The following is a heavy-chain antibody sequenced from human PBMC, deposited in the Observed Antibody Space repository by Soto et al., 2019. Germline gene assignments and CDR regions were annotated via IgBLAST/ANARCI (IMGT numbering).Heavy chain of an antibody. CDR2: ISAYNGNT. J-gene: IGHJ4*02. D-gene: IGHD5-18*01. Sequence: ASVKVSCKASGFTFTSSAVQWVRQAPGQGLEWMGWISAYNGNTNYAQKLQGRVTMTTDTSTSTAYMELRSLRSDDTAVYYCARGVEAMALFDYWGQGTLVTVSS. V-gene: IGHV1-18*01. CDR1: GFTFTSSA. CDR3: ARGVEAMALFDY.